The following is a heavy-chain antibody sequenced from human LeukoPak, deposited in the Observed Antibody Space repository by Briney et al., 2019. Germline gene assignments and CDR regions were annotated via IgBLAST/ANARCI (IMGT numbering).Heavy chain of an antibody. D-gene: IGHD3-22*01. CDR1: GGTFSSTT. Sequence: ASVKVSCKASGGTFSSTTINWVRQAPGQGLEWMGRINPNSGGTNYAQKFRGRVTMTRDTSISTVYMELSRLRSDDTAVYYCARVGYYESSGYYEYWGQGTLVTVSS. J-gene: IGHJ4*02. CDR3: ARVGYYESSGYYEY. CDR2: INPNSGGT. V-gene: IGHV1-2*06.